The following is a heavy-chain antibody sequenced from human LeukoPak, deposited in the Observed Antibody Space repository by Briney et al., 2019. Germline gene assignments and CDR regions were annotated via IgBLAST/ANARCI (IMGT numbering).Heavy chain of an antibody. CDR3: TRVVRGVISAFDI. D-gene: IGHD3-10*01. V-gene: IGHV3-49*04. Sequence: GGSLRLSCTASGFTFGDYALSWVRQAPGKGLEWLIFIRSKAYGGTIEYAASVKGRFTGSRDDSKSIAYLQLDSLKTEDTAVYYCTRVVRGVISAFDIWGQGTMVTVSS. CDR1: GFTFGDYA. J-gene: IGHJ3*02. CDR2: IRSKAYGGTI.